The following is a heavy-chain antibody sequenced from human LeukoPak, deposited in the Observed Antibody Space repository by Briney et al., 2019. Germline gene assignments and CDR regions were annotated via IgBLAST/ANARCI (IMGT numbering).Heavy chain of an antibody. CDR2: IWYDGSNK. CDR3: ARDDSSSSHYYYYGMDV. CDR1: GFTFSSYG. V-gene: IGHV3-33*01. D-gene: IGHD6-6*01. Sequence: GGSLRLSCAASGFTFSSYGMHWVRQAPGKGLEWVAVIWYDGSNKYYADSVKGRFTISRDNSKNTLYLQMNSLRAEDTAVYYCARDDSSSSHYYYYGMDVWGQGTTVTVS. J-gene: IGHJ6*02.